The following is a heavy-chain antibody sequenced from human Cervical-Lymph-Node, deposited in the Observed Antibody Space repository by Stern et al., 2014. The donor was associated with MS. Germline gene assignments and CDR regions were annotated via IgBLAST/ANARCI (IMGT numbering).Heavy chain of an antibody. CDR1: GFTFSSFA. J-gene: IGHJ4*02. CDR3: AKSASSSNWALFDS. V-gene: IGHV3-23*04. D-gene: IGHD6-13*01. Sequence: EVHLVESGGGLVQPGGSLRLSCAASGFTFSSFAMNWVRQAPGKGLEWVSVISGSGGSTYYADSVKGRFTISRDNSKNTLYLQMNSLRAEDTAVYYCAKSASSSNWALFDSWGQGTLVTVSS. CDR2: ISGSGGST.